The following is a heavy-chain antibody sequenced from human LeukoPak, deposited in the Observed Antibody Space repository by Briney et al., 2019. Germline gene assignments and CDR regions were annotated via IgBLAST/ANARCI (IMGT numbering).Heavy chain of an antibody. J-gene: IGHJ4*02. D-gene: IGHD4-17*01. V-gene: IGHV5-51*01. CDR1: GYSFTSYW. Sequence: GESLKISCKGSGYSFTSYWIGWVRQMPGKGLEWMGIIYPGDSNTTYSPSFQGQVTISADKSISTAYLQWSSLKASDTAMYYCARLADMDYGDWGIDYWGQGTLVTVSS. CDR2: IYPGDSNT. CDR3: ARLADMDYGDWGIDY.